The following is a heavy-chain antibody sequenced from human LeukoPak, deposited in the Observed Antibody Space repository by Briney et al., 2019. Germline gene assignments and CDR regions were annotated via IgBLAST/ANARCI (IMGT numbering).Heavy chain of an antibody. CDR1: GGSFSGYY. J-gene: IGHJ6*02. CDR3: AREDYSNYGADV. V-gene: IGHV4-59*01. CDR2: IYYSGST. D-gene: IGHD4-11*01. Sequence: SETLSLTCAVYGGSFSGYYWSWIRQPPGKGLEWIGYIYYSGSTNYNPSLKSRVTVSVDTSKNQFSLKLSSVTAADTAVYYCAREDYSNYGADVWGQGTTVTVSS.